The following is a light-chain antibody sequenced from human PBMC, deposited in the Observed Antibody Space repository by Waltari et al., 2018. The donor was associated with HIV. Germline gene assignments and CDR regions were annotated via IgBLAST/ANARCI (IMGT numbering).Light chain of an antibody. CDR3: MLFFRTSYR. J-gene: IGLJ2*01. Sequence: QTVVTQEPSLTVSPRGTFILTCCSATGSAGNGHYVSWFQQKPGQPPRPLIYSSTRRHPVTPGHFSGSLVGDRAALTLSNVWPEDQADYYCMLFFRTSYRFGGGTKVTVL. CDR2: SST. CDR1: TGSAGNGHY. V-gene: IGLV7-43*01.